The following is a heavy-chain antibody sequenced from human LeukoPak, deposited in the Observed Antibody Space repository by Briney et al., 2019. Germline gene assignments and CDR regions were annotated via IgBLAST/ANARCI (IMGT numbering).Heavy chain of an antibody. V-gene: IGHV3-66*02. CDR3: ARGQSSTSCCHFDH. Sequence: GGSLRLSCAASGFTVSSNYMSWVRQAPGKGLEWVSVIYSGGSTSYADSVKGRFTISRDNSKNTLYLQMNRLRAEDTAVYYCARGQSSTSCCHFDHWGQGTLVTVSS. D-gene: IGHD2-2*01. CDR1: GFTVSSNY. J-gene: IGHJ4*02. CDR2: IYSGGST.